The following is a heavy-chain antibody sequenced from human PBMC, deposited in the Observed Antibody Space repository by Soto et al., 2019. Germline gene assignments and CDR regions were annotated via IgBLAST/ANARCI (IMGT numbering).Heavy chain of an antibody. J-gene: IGHJ3*02. CDR1: GFSLSTTGMR. V-gene: IGHV2-70*04. CDR2: IDWDDDK. Sequence: SGPTLVNPTQTLTLTCTFSGFSLSTTGMRVSWIRQPPGKALEWLARIDWDDDKFYSTSLKTRLTISRDTSRNLVVLTMTNVDPGDTATYYCAVDHYYDSSGYDAFDIWGQGTLVTVSS. D-gene: IGHD3-22*01. CDR3: AVDHYYDSSGYDAFDI.